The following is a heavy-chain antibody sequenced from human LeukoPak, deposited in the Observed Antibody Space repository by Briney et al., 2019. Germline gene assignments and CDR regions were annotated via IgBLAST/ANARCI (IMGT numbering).Heavy chain of an antibody. CDR1: GYTFTSYG. CDR2: ISAYNGNT. CDR3: ARVRGSWFDP. V-gene: IGHV1-18*01. Sequence: ASVKVSCKASGYTFTSYGISWVRQAPGQGREWMGWISAYNGNTNYAQKLQGRVTMATDTSTSTAHMELRSLRSDDTAVYYCARVRGSWFDPWGQGTLVTVSS. J-gene: IGHJ5*02. D-gene: IGHD3-10*01.